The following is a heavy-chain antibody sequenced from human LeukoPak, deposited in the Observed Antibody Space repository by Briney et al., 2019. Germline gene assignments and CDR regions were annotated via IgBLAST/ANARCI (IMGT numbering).Heavy chain of an antibody. Sequence: SETLSLTCTVSGGSISSYYWSWIRQPPGKGLEWIGYIYCSGSTNYNPSLKSRVTISVDTSKNQFSLKLSSVTAADTAVYYCARFSARVRGVMGYGMDVWGQGTTVTVSS. CDR1: GGSISSYY. J-gene: IGHJ6*02. CDR3: ARFSARVRGVMGYGMDV. CDR2: IYCSGST. D-gene: IGHD3-10*01. V-gene: IGHV4-59*08.